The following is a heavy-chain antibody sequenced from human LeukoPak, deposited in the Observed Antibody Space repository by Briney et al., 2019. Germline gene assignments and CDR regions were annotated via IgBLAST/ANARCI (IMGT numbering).Heavy chain of an antibody. CDR1: GGSISSGDYY. CDR3: ARQYGSGSYYNWFDP. CDR2: IYYSGCT. J-gene: IGHJ5*02. D-gene: IGHD3-10*01. Sequence: SETLSLTCTVSGGSISSGDYYWSWIRQPPGKGLEWIGYIYYSGCTYYNPSLKSRVTISVDTSKNQFSLKLSSVTAADTAVYYCARQYGSGSYYNWFDPWGQGTLVTVSS. V-gene: IGHV4-30-4*01.